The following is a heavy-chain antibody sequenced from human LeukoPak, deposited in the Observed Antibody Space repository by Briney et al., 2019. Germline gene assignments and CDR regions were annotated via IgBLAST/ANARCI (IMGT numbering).Heavy chain of an antibody. V-gene: IGHV4-4*02. Sequence: SETLSLTCAVSGGSISSSNWWSWVRQPPGKGLEWIGEIYHSGSTNYNPSLKSRVTISVDKSKNQFSLKLSSVTAADTAVYYCASRGIGTVTTTWRFGPWGRGTLVTVSS. CDR2: IYHSGST. CDR3: ASRGIGTVTTTWRFGP. CDR1: GGSISSSNW. J-gene: IGHJ5*02. D-gene: IGHD4-11*01.